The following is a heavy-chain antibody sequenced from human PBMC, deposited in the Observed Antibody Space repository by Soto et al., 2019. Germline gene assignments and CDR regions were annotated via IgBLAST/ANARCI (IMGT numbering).Heavy chain of an antibody. CDR1: GFTFSSYW. CDR2: ISGSGGST. V-gene: IGHV3-23*01. J-gene: IGHJ3*02. D-gene: IGHD6-19*01. CDR3: AKSADGWFSAFDI. Sequence: GGSLRLSCAASGFTFSSYWMHWVRQAPGKGLVWVSSISGSGGSTYYADSVKGRFTISRDNSKNTMYLQMNSLRAEDTAVYYCAKSADGWFSAFDIWGQGTMVTVSS.